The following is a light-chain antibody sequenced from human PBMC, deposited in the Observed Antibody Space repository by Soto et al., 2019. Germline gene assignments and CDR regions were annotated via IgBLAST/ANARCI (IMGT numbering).Light chain of an antibody. J-gene: IGKJ1*01. V-gene: IGKV3D-7*01. CDR1: QSVRSSF. CDR2: WAS. Sequence: EIVLTQSPGTLSLSPGERATLSCRASQSVRSSFLAWYQQKPGQPPKLLIYWASTRESGVPDRFSGSGSGTDFTLIISSLQAEDVAVYYCQQYYTVASWTFGQGTKVDI. CDR3: QQYYTVASWT.